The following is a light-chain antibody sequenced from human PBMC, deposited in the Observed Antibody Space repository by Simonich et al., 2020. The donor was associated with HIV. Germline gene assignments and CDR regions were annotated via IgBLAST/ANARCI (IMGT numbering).Light chain of an antibody. CDR1: SSDVGGSNY. J-gene: IGLJ2*01. Sequence: QSALTQPRSVSGSPGQSVTISCTGTSSDVGGSNYVSWYQQHPGKAPKLMIYEVSKWPSGVPDRFSGSKSGNTASLTISGLQAEDEADYYCCSYAGSSTVVFGGGTKLTVL. CDR3: CSYAGSSTVV. V-gene: IGLV2-11*01. CDR2: EVS.